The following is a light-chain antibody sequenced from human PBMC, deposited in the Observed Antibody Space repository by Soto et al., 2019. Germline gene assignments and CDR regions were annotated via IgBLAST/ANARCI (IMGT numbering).Light chain of an antibody. Sequence: QSALTQPRSVSGSPGQSVTISCTGTNSDVGGYNYVSWYQQHPGKVPKLMIYDVTKRPSGVPDRFSGSKSGNTASLTISGLQAEDEADYYCFSYAVSYTYVFGTGTKVTVL. J-gene: IGLJ1*01. CDR1: NSDVGGYNY. CDR2: DVT. CDR3: FSYAVSYTYV. V-gene: IGLV2-11*01.